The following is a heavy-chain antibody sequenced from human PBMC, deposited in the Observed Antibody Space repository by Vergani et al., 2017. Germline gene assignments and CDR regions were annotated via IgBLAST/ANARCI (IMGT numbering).Heavy chain of an antibody. D-gene: IGHD2-2*01. CDR1: GYTFTSYY. Sequence: QVQLVQSGAEVKKPGASVKVSCKASGYTFTSYYMHWVRQAPGQGLEWMGIINPSGGSTSYAQKFQGRVTMTRDTSTSTVYMELSSLRSEDTAVYYCARDGVPGLNYYYGMDVWGQGTTVTVSS. CDR2: INPSGGST. CDR3: ARDGVPGLNYYYGMDV. V-gene: IGHV1-46*03. J-gene: IGHJ6*02.